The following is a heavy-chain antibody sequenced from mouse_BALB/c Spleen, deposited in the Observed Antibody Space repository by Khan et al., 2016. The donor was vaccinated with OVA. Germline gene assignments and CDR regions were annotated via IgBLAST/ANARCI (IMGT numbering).Heavy chain of an antibody. Sequence: QVQLQQSGTELVKPGASVRLSCKASGYTFTSYYMYWVKQRPGQGLEWIGEINPSDGDSNFNENFKSKATLTVDKSSTTAYMQLSSLTSEDSAVYYCTRSGYRTYAYWGQGTLVTVSA. CDR1: GYTFTSYY. V-gene: IGHV1-53*01. CDR2: INPSDGDS. D-gene: IGHD2-14*01. CDR3: TRSGYRTYAY. J-gene: IGHJ3*01.